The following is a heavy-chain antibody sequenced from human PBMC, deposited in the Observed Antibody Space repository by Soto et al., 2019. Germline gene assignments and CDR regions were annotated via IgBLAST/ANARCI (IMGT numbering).Heavy chain of an antibody. Sequence: PSETLSLTCAVYGGSFSGYYWSWIRQPPGKGLEWIGEINHSGSTNYNPSLKSRVTISVDTSKNQFSLKLSSVTAADTAVYYCARFRRYCGGDCYGGGPYYFDYWGQGTLVTVSS. CDR3: ARFRRYCGGDCYGGGPYYFDY. D-gene: IGHD2-21*01. CDR1: GGSFSGYY. J-gene: IGHJ4*02. V-gene: IGHV4-34*01. CDR2: INHSGST.